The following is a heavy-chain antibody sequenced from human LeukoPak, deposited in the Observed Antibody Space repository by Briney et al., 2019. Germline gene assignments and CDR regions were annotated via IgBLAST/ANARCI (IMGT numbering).Heavy chain of an antibody. D-gene: IGHD3-22*01. J-gene: IGHJ6*03. CDR2: IKEDGSEK. Sequence: GGSLRLSCAASGFTFSSYWMSWVRQAPGKGLQWVANIKEDGSEKYYVDSVKGRFTISRDNPKNSLYLQMNSLRAEDTAVYYCARDYDSSGRYYYYYYMDVWGKGTTVTVSS. CDR3: ARDYDSSGRYYYYYYMDV. V-gene: IGHV3-7*01. CDR1: GFTFSSYW.